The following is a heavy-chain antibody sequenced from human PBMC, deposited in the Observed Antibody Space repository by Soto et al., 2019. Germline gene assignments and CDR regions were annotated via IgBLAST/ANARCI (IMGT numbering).Heavy chain of an antibody. CDR2: ISSSASYM. Sequence: GGSLRLSCATSGFTFSRCDMNWVRQAPGKGLEWVSFISSSASYMYYADSVKGRFTISRDNSKKSLYLQMNSLRADDTAVYYCARECVDTVTSITIPFDPWGQGTLVTVSS. CDR1: GFTFSRCD. J-gene: IGHJ5*02. V-gene: IGHV3-21*01. D-gene: IGHD5-12*01. CDR3: ARECVDTVTSITIPFDP.